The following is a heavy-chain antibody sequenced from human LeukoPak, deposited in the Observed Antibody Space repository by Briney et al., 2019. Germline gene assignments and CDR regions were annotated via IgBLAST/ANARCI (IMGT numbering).Heavy chain of an antibody. CDR2: IKYDGSDK. CDR1: GFTFSTYW. Sequence: PGGSLRLSCAASGFTFSTYWMNWVPQAPGKGLEWVANIKYDGSDKYYVDSVKGRFTISRDNAENSLYLQMNSLTAEDTAVYYCARATSLDYWGQGTLVTVSS. CDR3: ARATSLDY. J-gene: IGHJ4*02. V-gene: IGHV3-7*04.